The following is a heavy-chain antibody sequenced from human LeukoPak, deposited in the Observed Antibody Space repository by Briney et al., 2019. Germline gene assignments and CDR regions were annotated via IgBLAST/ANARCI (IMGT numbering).Heavy chain of an antibody. CDR2: IYHSGTT. D-gene: IGHD5-12*01. CDR3: ARAISLDY. Sequence: SETLSLTCAVSGGSISSGGYSWIWLRHPPGKGLEWIGYIYHSGTTYYNPSLKSRVTISVDTSKNQFSLKLSSVTAADRAVYYYARAISLDYWGQGTLVTVSS. CDR1: GGSISSGGYS. V-gene: IGHV4-61*08. J-gene: IGHJ4*02.